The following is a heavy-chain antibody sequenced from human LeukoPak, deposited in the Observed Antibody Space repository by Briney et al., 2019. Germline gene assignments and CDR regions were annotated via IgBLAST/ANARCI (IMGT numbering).Heavy chain of an antibody. V-gene: IGHV1-46*01. CDR1: GYTFTSYY. D-gene: IGHD3-3*01. CDR2: INPSGGST. Sequence: ASVKVSCKASGYTFTSYYMHWVRQAPGQGLEWMGIINPSGGSTSYAQKLQGRVTMTRDTSTSTVYMELSSLRSEDTAVYYCARSPRDFWSGYFYYFDYWGQGTLVTVSS. CDR3: ARSPRDFWSGYFYYFDY. J-gene: IGHJ4*02.